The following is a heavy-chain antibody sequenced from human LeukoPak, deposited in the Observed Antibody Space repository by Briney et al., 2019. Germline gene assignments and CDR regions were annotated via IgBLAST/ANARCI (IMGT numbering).Heavy chain of an antibody. CDR2: IYSGGST. Sequence: GGSLRLSCAASGFTVSSNYMSWVRQAPGKGLEWVSVIYSGGSTYYADSVKGRFTISRDNSKNTLYLQMNSLRAEDTAVYYCARDGSLQGGWFDPWGQGTLVTVSS. D-gene: IGHD2-2*03. CDR1: GFTVSSNY. J-gene: IGHJ5*02. CDR3: ARDGSLQGGWFDP. V-gene: IGHV3-53*01.